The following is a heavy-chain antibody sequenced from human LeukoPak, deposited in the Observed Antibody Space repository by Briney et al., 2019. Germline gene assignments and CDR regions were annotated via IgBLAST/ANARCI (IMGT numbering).Heavy chain of an antibody. D-gene: IGHD5-12*01. V-gene: IGHV1-24*01. CDR2: FDPEDGET. J-gene: IGHJ4*01. CDR1: GYTLTELS. Sequence: GASVKVSCKVSGYTLTELSMHWVRQAPGKGLEWMGGFDPEDGETIYAQKFQGRVTITEDTSTDTAYMELSSLRSEDTAVYYCATLSGSRDYWGQGTLVTVSS. CDR3: ATLSGSRDY.